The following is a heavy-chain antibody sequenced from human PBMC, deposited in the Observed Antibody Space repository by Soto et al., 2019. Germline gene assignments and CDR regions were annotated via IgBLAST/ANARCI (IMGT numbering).Heavy chain of an antibody. CDR2: INPSGTT. CDR3: ARGRDGGAAI. Sequence: QVQLQQWGAGLLKPSETLSLTCAVYGGSFSGYYWSWIRQPPGKGLEWIGEINPSGTTNYTPSLKSRVTMSGDTPKNQFSLKMTSVTAADPDVSYCARGRDGGAAIWGQGTLVTVSS. D-gene: IGHD4-17*01. J-gene: IGHJ4*02. V-gene: IGHV4-34*01. CDR1: GGSFSGYY.